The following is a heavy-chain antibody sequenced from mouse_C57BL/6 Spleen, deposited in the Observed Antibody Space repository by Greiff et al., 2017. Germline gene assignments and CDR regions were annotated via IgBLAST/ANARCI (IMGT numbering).Heavy chain of an antibody. Sequence: VKLMQSGAELVKPGASVKLSCKASGYTFTSYWMQWVKQRPGQGLEWIGEIDPSDSYTNYNQKFKGKATLTVDTSSSTAYMQLSSLTSEDSAVYYCARELAMDYWGQGTSVTVSS. CDR2: IDPSDSYT. CDR3: ARELAMDY. J-gene: IGHJ4*01. V-gene: IGHV1-50*01. CDR1: GYTFTSYW.